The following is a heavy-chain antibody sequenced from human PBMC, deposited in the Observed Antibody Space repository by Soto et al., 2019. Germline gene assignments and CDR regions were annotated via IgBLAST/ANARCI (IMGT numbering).Heavy chain of an antibody. CDR2: IIPIFGTA. CDR3: ASPLDTAMVGPYYYGMDV. V-gene: IGHV1-69*13. J-gene: IGHJ6*02. D-gene: IGHD5-18*01. Sequence: ASVEVSCKASGGTFSSYAISWVRQAPGQGLEWMGGIIPIFGTANYAQKFQGRVTITADESTSTAYMELSSLRSEDTAVYYCASPLDTAMVGPYYYGMDVWGQGTTVTVSS. CDR1: GGTFSSYA.